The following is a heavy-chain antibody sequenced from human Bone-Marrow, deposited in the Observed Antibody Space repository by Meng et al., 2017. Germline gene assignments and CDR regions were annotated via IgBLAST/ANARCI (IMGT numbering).Heavy chain of an antibody. CDR1: GFTFSSYG. CDR2: ISYDGSNK. Sequence: GGSLRLSCAASGFTFSSYGMHWVRQAPGKGLEWVAVISYDGSNKYYADSVKGRFTISRDNSKNTLYLQMNSLRAEDTAVYYCARRPKLRYFDWTQYGMDVWGQGTTVTVSS. J-gene: IGHJ6*02. D-gene: IGHD3-9*01. CDR3: ARRPKLRYFDWTQYGMDV. V-gene: IGHV3-30*19.